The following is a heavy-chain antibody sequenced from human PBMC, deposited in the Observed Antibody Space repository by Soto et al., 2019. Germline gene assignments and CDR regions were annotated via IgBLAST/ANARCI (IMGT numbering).Heavy chain of an antibody. CDR2: ISGSGGST. Sequence: GGSLRLSCAASGFTFSSYAVSWVRQAPGKGLEWVSAISGSGGSTYYADSVKGRFTISRDNSKNTLYLQMNSLRAEDTAVYYCAKVMYYYDSSWSNWGQGTLVTVSS. D-gene: IGHD3-22*01. CDR1: GFTFSSYA. CDR3: AKVMYYYDSSWSN. J-gene: IGHJ4*02. V-gene: IGHV3-23*01.